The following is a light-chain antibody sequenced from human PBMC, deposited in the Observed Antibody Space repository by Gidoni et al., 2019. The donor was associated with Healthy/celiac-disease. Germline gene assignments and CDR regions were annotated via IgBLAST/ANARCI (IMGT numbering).Light chain of an antibody. CDR2: KAS. Sequence: DIQMTQSPSTLSASVGDRVTITCRASQSISSWLVWYQQKPGKAPKLLIYKASSLESGVPSRFSGSGSGTEFTITISSLQPDDFATYYCQQYNSYPTFGQGTKVEIK. CDR1: QSISSW. CDR3: QQYNSYPT. V-gene: IGKV1-5*03. J-gene: IGKJ1*01.